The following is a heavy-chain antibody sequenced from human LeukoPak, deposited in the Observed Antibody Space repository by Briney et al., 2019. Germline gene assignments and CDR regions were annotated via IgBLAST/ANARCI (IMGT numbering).Heavy chain of an antibody. CDR1: GGSISSSSYY. J-gene: IGHJ5*02. V-gene: IGHV4-39*01. Sequence: SETLSLTCTVSGGSISSSSYYWGWIRQPPGKGLEWIGSIYYSGSTYYNPSLKSRVTISVDTSKNQFSLKLSSVTAADTAVYYCATQIAVAGTEGGRFDPWGQGTLVTVSS. CDR3: ATQIAVAGTEGGRFDP. CDR2: IYYSGST. D-gene: IGHD6-19*01.